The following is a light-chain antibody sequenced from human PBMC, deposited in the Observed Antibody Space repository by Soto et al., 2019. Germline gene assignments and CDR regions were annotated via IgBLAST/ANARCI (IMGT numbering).Light chain of an antibody. V-gene: IGLV2-8*01. CDR3: SSYAGSSNV. CDR1: ISDVGGYNY. J-gene: IGLJ1*01. Sequence: QWSLTQPPSASGSRGQSVAISCTGTISDVGGYNYVSWYQQHPGKAPKLMIYEVNKRPSGVPDRFSGSKSGNTASLTVSGLQAEDEADYYCSSYAGSSNVFGTGTKVTVL. CDR2: EVN.